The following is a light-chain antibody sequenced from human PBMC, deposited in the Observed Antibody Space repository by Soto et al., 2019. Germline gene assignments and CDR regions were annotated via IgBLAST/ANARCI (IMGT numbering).Light chain of an antibody. V-gene: IGKV2-28*01. J-gene: IGKJ1*01. Sequence: DIVMTQSPLSLPVTPGEPASISCRSSESLLHSNGYNYLDWYLQKPGQSPQLLIFLGSNRASGVADRFSGSGAGTDFTMKNSRVEAEDVVVYYGMQALQTPWTFGQGTKVDIK. CDR3: MQALQTPWT. CDR1: ESLLHSNGYNY. CDR2: LGS.